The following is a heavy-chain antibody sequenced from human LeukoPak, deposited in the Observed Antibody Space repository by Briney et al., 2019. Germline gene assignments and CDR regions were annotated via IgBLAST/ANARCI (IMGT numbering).Heavy chain of an antibody. V-gene: IGHV1-46*01. CDR3: ARILDGYNSDVDY. D-gene: IGHD5-24*01. CDR1: GYTFTSYG. J-gene: IGHJ4*02. Sequence: ASVTVSCKASGYTFTSYGISWVRQAPGQGLEWMGIINPSGGSTSYAQKFQGRVTMTRDTSTSTVYMELSSLRSEDTAVYYCARILDGYNSDVDYWGQGTLVTVSS. CDR2: INPSGGST.